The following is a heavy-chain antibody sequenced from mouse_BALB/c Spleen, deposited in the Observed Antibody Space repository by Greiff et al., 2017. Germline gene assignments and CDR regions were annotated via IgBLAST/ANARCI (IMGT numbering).Heavy chain of an antibody. D-gene: IGHD2-1*01. Sequence: EVMLVESGGGLVKPGGSLKLSCAASGFTFSSYAMSWVRQSPAKRLEWVAEISSGGSYTYYPDTVTGRFTISRDNAKNTLYLEMSSLRSEDTAMYYCARDSSMFYAMDYWGQGTSVTVAS. CDR1: GFTFSSYA. CDR2: ISSGGSYT. J-gene: IGHJ4*01. CDR3: ARDSSMFYAMDY. V-gene: IGHV5-9-4*01.